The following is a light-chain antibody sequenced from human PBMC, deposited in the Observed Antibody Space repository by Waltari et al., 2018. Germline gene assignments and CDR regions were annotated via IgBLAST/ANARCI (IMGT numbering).Light chain of an antibody. V-gene: IGKV2-28*01. Sequence: DMVMTQSQRSLSVTPGEQASISCRSSQSLLHSSGKSFWDWYLQKPGQSPQLLIYLVSHRASVFPYRFNVSGSGTDFTLKISRVEAEDVGVYFCMQARQTPWTFGQGTKVEIK. CDR2: LVS. CDR3: MQARQTPWT. CDR1: QSLLHSSGKSF. J-gene: IGKJ1*01.